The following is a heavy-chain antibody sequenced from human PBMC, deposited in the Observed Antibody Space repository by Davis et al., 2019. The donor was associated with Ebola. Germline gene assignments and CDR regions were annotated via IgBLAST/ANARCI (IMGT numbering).Heavy chain of an antibody. CDR3: ARDYSWKLDY. D-gene: IGHD1-1*01. Sequence: GESLKISCAASGFTFSNYLMTWVRQAPGKGLEWLANMLQDGSEKYSLSPVKGRFTISRDNASNSFYLQMNGLTAEGTAVYYCARDYSWKLDYWGQGILVTVSS. J-gene: IGHJ4*02. CDR2: MLQDGSEK. CDR1: GFTFSNYL. V-gene: IGHV3-7*01.